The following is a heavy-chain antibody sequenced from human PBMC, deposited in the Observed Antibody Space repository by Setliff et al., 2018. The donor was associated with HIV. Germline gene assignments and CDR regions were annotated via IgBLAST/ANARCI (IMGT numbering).Heavy chain of an antibody. CDR2: ISDSGGKT. D-gene: IGHD6-13*01. CDR3: ARKAAALDY. J-gene: IGHJ4*01. V-gene: IGHV3-23*01. CDR1: GFTFSNYD. Sequence: GGSLRLSCAASGFTFSNYDMSWVRQAPEKGLEWVSGISDSGGKTYYTDSVKGRFTISRDNAKNSLYLQMNSLSVEDTAVYYCARKAAALDYWGRGTLVTVSS.